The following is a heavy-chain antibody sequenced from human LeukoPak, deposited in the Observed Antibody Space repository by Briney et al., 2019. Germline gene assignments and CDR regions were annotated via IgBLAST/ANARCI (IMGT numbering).Heavy chain of an antibody. D-gene: IGHD2-2*01. Sequence: PSETLSLTCAVYGGSFSGYYWSWIRQPPGKGLEWIGEINHSGSTNYNPSLKSRVTMSVDTSKNQFSLKLSSVTAADTAVYYCARGLFPDIVVVPAADFDYWGQGTLVTVSS. V-gene: IGHV4-34*01. CDR3: ARGLFPDIVVVPAADFDY. J-gene: IGHJ4*02. CDR1: GGSFSGYY. CDR2: INHSGST.